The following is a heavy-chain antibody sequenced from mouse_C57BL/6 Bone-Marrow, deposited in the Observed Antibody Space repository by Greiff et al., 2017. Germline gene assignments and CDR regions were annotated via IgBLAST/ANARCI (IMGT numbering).Heavy chain of an antibody. CDR1: GYTFTSYW. Sequence: VQLQQPGAELVKPGASVKMSCKASGYTFTSYWITWVKQSPGKSLEWIGVINPYNGGTSYNQKFKGKATLTVDKSSSTAYMELNSLTSEDSAVYYCARGGYYHLFDYWGQGTTLTVSS. D-gene: IGHD2-3*01. CDR2: INPYNGGT. V-gene: IGHV1-19*01. J-gene: IGHJ2*01. CDR3: ARGGYYHLFDY.